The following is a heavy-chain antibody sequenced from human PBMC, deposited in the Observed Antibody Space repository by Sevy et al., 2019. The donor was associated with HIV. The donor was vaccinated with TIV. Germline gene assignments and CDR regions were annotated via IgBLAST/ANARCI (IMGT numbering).Heavy chain of an antibody. J-gene: IGHJ4*02. Sequence: GSLRLSCAASGFTFSSYGMHWVRQAPGKGLEWVAVIWYDGSNKYYADSVKGRFTISRDNSKNTLYLQMNSLRAEDTAVYYCARDLPDSYYDSSGYTFDYWGQGTLVTVSS. CDR2: IWYDGSNK. V-gene: IGHV3-33*01. CDR1: GFTFSSYG. CDR3: ARDLPDSYYDSSGYTFDY. D-gene: IGHD3-22*01.